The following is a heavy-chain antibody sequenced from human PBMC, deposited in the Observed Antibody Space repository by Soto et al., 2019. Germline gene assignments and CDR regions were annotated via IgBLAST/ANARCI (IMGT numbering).Heavy chain of an antibody. CDR2: MNPNSGTT. Sequence: ASVKVSCQASGYTFTSYDINWVRQATGQGLEWMGWMNPNSGTTGYAQKFQGRVTMTRNTSISTAYMELSSLRSEDTAVYYCARHYYDILTGYYKGHYYYYYYMDVWGKGTTVTVSS. CDR3: ARHYYDILTGYYKGHYYYYYYMDV. V-gene: IGHV1-8*01. D-gene: IGHD3-9*01. CDR1: GYTFTSYD. J-gene: IGHJ6*03.